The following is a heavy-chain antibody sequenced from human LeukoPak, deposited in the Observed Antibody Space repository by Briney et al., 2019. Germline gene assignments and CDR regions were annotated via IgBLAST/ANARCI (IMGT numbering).Heavy chain of an antibody. Sequence: SETLSLTCTVSGGSISSSSYYWGWIRQPPGKGLEWIGRIYTSGSTNYNPSLKSRVTMSVDTSKNQFSLKLSSVTAADTAVYYCARDKFGYCSSTSCYTPWFDPWGQGTLVTVSS. CDR1: GGSISSSSYY. J-gene: IGHJ5*02. V-gene: IGHV4-39*07. CDR2: IYTSGST. D-gene: IGHD2-2*02. CDR3: ARDKFGYCSSTSCYTPWFDP.